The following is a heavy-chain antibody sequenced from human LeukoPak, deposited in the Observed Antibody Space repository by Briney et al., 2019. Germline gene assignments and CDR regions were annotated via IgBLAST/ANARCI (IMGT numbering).Heavy chain of an antibody. CDR1: GGTFSTYA. Sequence: SVTVSCKASGGTFSTYAISWVRQAPGQGLEWMGGIIPVIGPANYAQKFQGRVTITADKSTTTAYMEVTNLTSEDTAVYYCAKIAAAATYYYYMDVWGKGTTVTVSS. V-gene: IGHV1-69*06. J-gene: IGHJ6*03. CDR2: IIPVIGPA. CDR3: AKIAAAATYYYYMDV. D-gene: IGHD6-13*01.